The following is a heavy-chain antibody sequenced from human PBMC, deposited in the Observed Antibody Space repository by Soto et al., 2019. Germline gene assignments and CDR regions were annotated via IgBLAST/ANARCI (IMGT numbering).Heavy chain of an antibody. J-gene: IGHJ4*02. CDR1: GLTFIGHW. Sequence: PGGSLRLSFAASGLTFIGHWMTWFRQAPGEGLQWVAAIKPDGSETFYVDSVKGRFTISRDNARNSLFLQMDSLRAEDTAVYYCTSRPSGMTYHAVFDFWGQGTLVTVSS. CDR2: IKPDGSET. V-gene: IGHV3-7*03. D-gene: IGHD2-21*02. CDR3: TSRPSGMTYHAVFDF.